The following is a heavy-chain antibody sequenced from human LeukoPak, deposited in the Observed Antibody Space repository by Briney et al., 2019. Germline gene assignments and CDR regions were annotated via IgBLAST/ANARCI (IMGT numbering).Heavy chain of an antibody. J-gene: IGHJ6*03. CDR3: ARDAEYSYGWYYYYYMDV. Sequence: KSGGSLRLSCAASGLTFSDYYMSWIRQAPGKGLEWVSYISSSGSTIYYADSVKGRFTISRDNAKNSLYLQMNSLRAEDTAVYYCARDAEYSYGWYYYYYMDVWGKGTTVTVSS. CDR1: GLTFSDYY. V-gene: IGHV3-11*04. D-gene: IGHD5-18*01. CDR2: ISSSGSTI.